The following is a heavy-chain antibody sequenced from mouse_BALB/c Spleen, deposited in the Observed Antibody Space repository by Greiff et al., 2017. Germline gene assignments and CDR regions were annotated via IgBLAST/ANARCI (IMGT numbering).Heavy chain of an antibody. CDR2: IRLKSNNYAT. D-gene: IGHD1-2*01. V-gene: IGHV6-6*02. J-gene: IGHJ4*01. CDR1: GFTFSNYW. CDR3: TRDYGYAGDY. Sequence: EVHLVESGGGLVQPGGSMKLSCVASGFTFSNYWMNWVRQSPEKGLEWVAEIRLKSNNYATHYAESVKGRFTISRDDSKSSVYLQMNNLRAEDTGIYYCTRDYGYAGDYWGQGTSVTVSS.